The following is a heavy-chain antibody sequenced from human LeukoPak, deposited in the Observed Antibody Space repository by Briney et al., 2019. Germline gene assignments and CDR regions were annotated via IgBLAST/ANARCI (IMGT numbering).Heavy chain of an antibody. CDR2: ISYDGSTK. D-gene: IGHD5-18*01. CDR1: GFTFSRYG. Sequence: GRSLRLSCAASGFTFSRYGMHWVRQAPGKELDWVAVISYDGSTKYYADSVKGRFTISRDNSKNTLYLQMNSLRTEDTAVYFCAKGLTPGIQLWPQDAFDIRGQGTMVTVSS. V-gene: IGHV3-30*18. CDR3: AKGLTPGIQLWPQDAFDI. J-gene: IGHJ3*02.